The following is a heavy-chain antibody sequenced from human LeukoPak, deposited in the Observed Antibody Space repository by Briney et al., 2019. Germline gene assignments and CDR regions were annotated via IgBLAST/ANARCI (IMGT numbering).Heavy chain of an antibody. D-gene: IGHD6-13*01. CDR1: GGSITSSSYY. Sequence: SETLSLTCTVSGGSITSSSYYWGRIRQPPGKGLECIGSIFYSGSTYYNPSLKSRVTISVDTSKTQFSLKLSSVTAADTAVYYCAKQQLVRCFDYWGQGTLVTVSS. CDR2: IFYSGST. J-gene: IGHJ4*02. V-gene: IGHV4-39*01. CDR3: AKQQLVRCFDY.